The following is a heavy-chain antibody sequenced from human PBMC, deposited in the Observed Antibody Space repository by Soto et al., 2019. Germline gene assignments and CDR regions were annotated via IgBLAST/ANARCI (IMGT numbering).Heavy chain of an antibody. CDR1: GDSTSSPKW. CDR3: AYRPGWYRHDL. CDR2: MLHSGTT. Sequence: QVQLQESGPGLVKPSGTLSLTCAVSGDSTSSPKWWTWVRQPPGKGLEWIGDMLHSGTTNYNPSLKSRVTISVDKSKNQFSLNLYSVTAADTAVYYCAYRPGWYRHDLWGPGTLVIVSS. D-gene: IGHD6-19*01. J-gene: IGHJ3*01. V-gene: IGHV4-4*02.